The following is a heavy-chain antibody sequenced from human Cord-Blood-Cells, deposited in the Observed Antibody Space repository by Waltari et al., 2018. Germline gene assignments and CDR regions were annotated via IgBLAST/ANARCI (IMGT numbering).Heavy chain of an antibody. J-gene: IGHJ4*02. D-gene: IGHD7-27*01. CDR3: ARDPRELGIGYFDY. V-gene: IGHV3-21*01. CDR1: GFPFSSYR. CDR2: ISSSSSYI. Sequence: EVQLVESGGGLVKPGGSLRLSCAASGFPFSSYRMNWVRQAPGKGLEWVSSISSSSSYIYYADSVKGRFTIFRDNAKNSLYLQMNSLRAEDTAVYYCARDPRELGIGYFDYWGQGTLVTVSS.